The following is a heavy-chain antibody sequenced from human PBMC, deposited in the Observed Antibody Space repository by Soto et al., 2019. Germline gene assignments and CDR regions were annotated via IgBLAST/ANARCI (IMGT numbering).Heavy chain of an antibody. CDR2: IYYSGST. V-gene: IGHV4-31*03. J-gene: IGHJ4*02. CDR1: GGSISSGGYY. CDR3: ARGGMVIIPTATAFDY. Sequence: SETLSLTCTVSGGSISSGGYYWSWIRQHPGKGLEWIGYIYYSGSTYYNPSLKSRVTMSVATSKNQFSLKLTSVTAADTATYYCARGGMVIIPTATAFDYWGQGTLVTVSS. D-gene: IGHD1-1*01.